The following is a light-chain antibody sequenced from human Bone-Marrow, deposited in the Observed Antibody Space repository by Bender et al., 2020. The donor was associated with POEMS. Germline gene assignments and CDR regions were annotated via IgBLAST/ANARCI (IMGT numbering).Light chain of an antibody. CDR3: SAWDDSLSGWV. CDR1: SSNIGNHG. CDR2: DDD. V-gene: IGLV1-36*01. Sequence: QSVVTQPPSLSEAPRQRVTISCSGSSSNIGNHGVNWYQQLPGEAPKLLIYDDDLLTPGISDRFSASTSGTSASLAISELQSEDEALYYCSAWDDSLSGWVFGGGTKLTVL. J-gene: IGLJ3*02.